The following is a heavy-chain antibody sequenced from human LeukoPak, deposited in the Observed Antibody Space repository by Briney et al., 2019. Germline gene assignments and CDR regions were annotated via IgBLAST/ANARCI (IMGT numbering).Heavy chain of an antibody. CDR1: GYTFTGYY. CDR3: ARGGEWPDYYYYYYMDV. D-gene: IGHD3-16*01. CDR2: IIPIFGTA. Sequence: GASVKVSCKASGYTFTGYYMHWVRQAPGQGLEWMGGIIPIFGTANYAQKVQGRVTITADESTSTAYMELSSLRSEDTAVYYCARGGEWPDYYYYYYMDVWGKGTTVTISS. V-gene: IGHV1-69*13. J-gene: IGHJ6*03.